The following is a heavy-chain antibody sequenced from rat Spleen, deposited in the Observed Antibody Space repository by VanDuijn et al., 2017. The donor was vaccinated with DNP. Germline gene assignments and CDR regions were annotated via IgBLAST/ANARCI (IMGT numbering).Heavy chain of an antibody. J-gene: IGHJ2*01. V-gene: IGHV4-2*01. CDR1: GFNFNNYW. CDR2: INMVGNTI. CDR3: ARWTRYFDG. Sequence: EVKLVESGGGLVQPGRSLKLSCETSGFNFNNYWMGWVRQAPGKGLEWIGEINMVGNTINYTPSLKDKFTITRDNAQNTLYLQMSKLGFEDTAIYYCARWTRYFDGWGQGVMVTVSS. D-gene: IGHD1-4*01.